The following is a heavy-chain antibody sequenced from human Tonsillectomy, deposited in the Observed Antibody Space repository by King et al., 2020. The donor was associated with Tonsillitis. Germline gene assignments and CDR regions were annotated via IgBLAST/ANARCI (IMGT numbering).Heavy chain of an antibody. CDR1: GFTFSTYA. V-gene: IGHV3-30-3*01. CDR2: ISYDGSNK. J-gene: IGHJ3*02. D-gene: IGHD3-16*01. Sequence: VQLVESGGGVVQPGRSLRLSCAASGFTFSTYAMHWVRQAPGKGLEWVAVISYDGSNKYYADSVKGRFTISRDNSKNTLYLQMNSLRAEETAVYYCARDGGLRSGAFDIWGQGTMVTVSS. CDR3: ARDGGLRSGAFDI.